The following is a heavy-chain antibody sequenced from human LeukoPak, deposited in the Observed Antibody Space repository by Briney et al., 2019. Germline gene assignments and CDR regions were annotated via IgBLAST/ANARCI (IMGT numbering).Heavy chain of an antibody. Sequence: PGGSLRLSCAASGFTFRSFGMHWVRQAPGKGLEWVAVISYDGSNKYYADSVKGRFTISRDNSKNTLYLQMNSLRAEDTAVYYCARDGFYYYGSGSSIRYYFDYWGQGTLVTVSS. CDR2: ISYDGSNK. CDR3: ARDGFYYYGSGSSIRYYFDY. J-gene: IGHJ4*02. V-gene: IGHV3-30*19. D-gene: IGHD3-10*01. CDR1: GFTFRSFG.